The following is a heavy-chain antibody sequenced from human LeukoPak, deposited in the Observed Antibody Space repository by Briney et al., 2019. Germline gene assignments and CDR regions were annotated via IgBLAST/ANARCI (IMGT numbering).Heavy chain of an antibody. Sequence: GGSLRLSCAASGFTVSSNYMNWVRQAPGKGLEWVSVIYSGGSTYYADSVKGRFTISRDNSNNTLYLQMNSLRAEDTAVYYCAKDSTPYSGNTFYFDYWGQGTLVTVSS. J-gene: IGHJ4*02. CDR2: IYSGGST. D-gene: IGHD1-7*01. V-gene: IGHV3-66*01. CDR1: GFTVSSNY. CDR3: AKDSTPYSGNTFYFDY.